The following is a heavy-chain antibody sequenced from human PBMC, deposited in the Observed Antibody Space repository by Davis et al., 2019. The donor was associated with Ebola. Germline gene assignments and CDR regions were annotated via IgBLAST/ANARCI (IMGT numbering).Heavy chain of an antibody. J-gene: IGHJ4*02. CDR2: TSGSGGST. CDR3: AKVGPKDILTGYFLG. Sequence: GESLKISCAASGFTFSSYAMSWVRQAPGKGLEWVSATSGSGGSTYYADSVKGRFTISRDNSKNTLYLQMNSLRAEDTAVYYCAKVGPKDILTGYFLGWGQGTLVTVSS. CDR1: GFTFSSYA. V-gene: IGHV3-23*01. D-gene: IGHD3-9*01.